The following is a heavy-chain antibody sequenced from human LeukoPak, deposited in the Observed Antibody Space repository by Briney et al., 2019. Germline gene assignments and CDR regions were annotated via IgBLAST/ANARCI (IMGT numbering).Heavy chain of an antibody. CDR1: GFTVSSNY. Sequence: PGGSLRLSCAASGFTVSSNYMNWVRQAPGKGLEWVSVIYSGGSTYYADTVKGRFTISRDNAKNTLYLQMNSLRAEDTAVYYCARSTPGTRDAFDIWGQGTMVTVSS. V-gene: IGHV3-53*01. J-gene: IGHJ3*02. CDR3: ARSTPGTRDAFDI. CDR2: IYSGGST. D-gene: IGHD6-13*01.